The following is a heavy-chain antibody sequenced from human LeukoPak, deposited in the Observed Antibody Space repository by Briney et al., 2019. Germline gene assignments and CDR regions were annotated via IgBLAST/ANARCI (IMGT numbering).Heavy chain of an antibody. Sequence: GGSLRLSCAASGLTVSSNYMSWVRQAPGKGLEWVSVIYSGGSTYYADSVKGRFTISRDNSKNTLYLQMNSLRAEDTAVYYRARESYSNPREGYWGQGTLVTVSS. CDR3: ARESYSNPREGY. J-gene: IGHJ4*02. CDR2: IYSGGST. D-gene: IGHD4-11*01. CDR1: GLTVSSNY. V-gene: IGHV3-53*01.